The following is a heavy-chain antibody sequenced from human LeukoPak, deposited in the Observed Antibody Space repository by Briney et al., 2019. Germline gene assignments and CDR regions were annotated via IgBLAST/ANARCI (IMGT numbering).Heavy chain of an antibody. V-gene: IGHV3-21*01. D-gene: IGHD3-10*01. CDR1: GFPFSSYS. CDR2: ISSSSSYI. Sequence: GGSLRLSCAASGFPFSSYSMNWVRQAPGKGLEWVSSISSSSSYIYYADSVKGRFTISRDNAKNSLYLQMNSLRAEDTAVYYCARDLTMVRGVSSYFDYWGQGTLVTVSS. CDR3: ARDLTMVRGVSSYFDY. J-gene: IGHJ4*02.